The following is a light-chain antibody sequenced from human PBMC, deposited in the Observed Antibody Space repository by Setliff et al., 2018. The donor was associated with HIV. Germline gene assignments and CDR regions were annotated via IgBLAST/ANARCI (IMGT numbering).Light chain of an antibody. J-gene: IGLJ1*01. CDR3: CSYAGSLYA. CDR1: SSDIGSYNL. Sequence: QSALTQPASVSGSPGQSITISCTGTSSDIGSYNLVSWYQQDPGKAPKLMVYETSKRPSGVSYRFSGSKAGNTASLTISGLQAEDEADYYCCSYAGSLYAFGTGTKVTVL. V-gene: IGLV2-23*01. CDR2: ETS.